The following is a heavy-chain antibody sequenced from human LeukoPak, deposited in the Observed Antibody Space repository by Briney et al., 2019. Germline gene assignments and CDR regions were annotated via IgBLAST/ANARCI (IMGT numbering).Heavy chain of an antibody. CDR2: IKSKTDGWTT. V-gene: IGHV3-15*01. D-gene: IGHD3-22*01. CDR3: TPPPYDEGY. J-gene: IGHJ4*02. Sequence: GGSLRLSCAASGFTFSNAWMSWVRQAPGKGLEWVGRIKSKTDGWTTDYAAPVKGRFTISRDDSKNTLYLQMNSLKTEDTAVYYCTPPPYDEGYWGQGTLVTVSS. CDR1: GFTFSNAW.